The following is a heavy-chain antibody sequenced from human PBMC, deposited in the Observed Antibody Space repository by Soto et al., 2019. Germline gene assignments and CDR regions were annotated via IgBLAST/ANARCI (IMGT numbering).Heavy chain of an antibody. J-gene: IGHJ4*02. D-gene: IGHD1-7*01. Sequence: GASVKVSCKASGYTFTSYGISWVRQAPGQGLEWMGWISAYNGNTNYAQKLQGRVTMTTDTSTSTAYMELRSLRSDDTAVYYCARVAYYNWNYPFDDWGQGTLVTVSS. CDR2: ISAYNGNT. V-gene: IGHV1-18*01. CDR1: GYTFTSYG. CDR3: ARVAYYNWNYPFDD.